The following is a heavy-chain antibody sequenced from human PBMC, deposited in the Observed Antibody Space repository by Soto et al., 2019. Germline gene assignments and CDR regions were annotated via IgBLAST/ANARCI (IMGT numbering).Heavy chain of an antibody. Sequence: GASVKVSCKASGGTFSSYTISWVRQAPGQGLEWMGRIIPILGIANYAQKFQGRVTMTRDTSTSTVYMELSSLRSEDTAVYYCARWGIAAAGTHHPTFDYWGQGTLVTVSS. V-gene: IGHV1-69*02. CDR2: IIPILGIA. CDR1: GGTFSSYT. D-gene: IGHD6-13*01. CDR3: ARWGIAAAGTHHPTFDY. J-gene: IGHJ4*02.